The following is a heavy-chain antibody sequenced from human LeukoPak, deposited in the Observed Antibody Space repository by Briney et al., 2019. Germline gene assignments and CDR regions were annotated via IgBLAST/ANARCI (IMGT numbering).Heavy chain of an antibody. V-gene: IGHV3-73*01. CDR3: TRLGTVIVALDY. D-gene: IGHD3-22*01. CDR1: GFTFSGSD. Sequence: GGSLRLSCAASGFTFSGSDMHWVRQASGKGLEWVGRIRSKADSYATAYAASVKGRFTISRDDSKNTAYQQMNSLKTEDTAVYYCTRLGTVIVALDYWGQGTLVTVSS. J-gene: IGHJ4*02. CDR2: IRSKADSYAT.